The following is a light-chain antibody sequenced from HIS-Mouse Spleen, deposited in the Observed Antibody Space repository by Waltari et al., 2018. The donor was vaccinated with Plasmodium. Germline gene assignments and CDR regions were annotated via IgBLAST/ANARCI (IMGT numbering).Light chain of an antibody. J-gene: IGLJ2*01. V-gene: IGLV2-23*03. CDR1: SSDVGSYYL. Sequence: QSALTQPASVSGSPGQSITIPCPGTSSDVGSYYLVSWYQQHPGKAPKLMIYEGSKRPSGVSNRFSGSKSGNTASLTISGLQAEDEADYYCCSYAGSSTFVVFGGGTKLTVL. CDR2: EGS. CDR3: CSYAGSSTFVV.